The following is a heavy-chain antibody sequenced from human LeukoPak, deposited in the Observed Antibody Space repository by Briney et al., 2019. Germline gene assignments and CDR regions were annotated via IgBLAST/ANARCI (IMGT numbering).Heavy chain of an antibody. D-gene: IGHD6-19*01. CDR2: IYDSGNT. CDR3: ARGSGGWSHFDY. Sequence: SETLSLTCTVSGDSISSGDYYWSWIRQPLGKGLEWIGYIYDSGNTNYNPSLKSRVIISVDTSKNQFSLKLSSVTAADTAVYYCARGSGGWSHFDYWGQGTLVSVSS. CDR1: GDSISSGDYY. V-gene: IGHV4-61*08. J-gene: IGHJ4*02.